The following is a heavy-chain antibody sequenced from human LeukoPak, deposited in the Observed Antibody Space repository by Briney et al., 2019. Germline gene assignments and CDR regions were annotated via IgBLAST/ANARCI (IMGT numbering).Heavy chain of an antibody. CDR1: GDSLSSYY. CDR3: ARALRQQLLTGWFDP. Sequence: SETLSLTCTVSGDSLSSYYWSWIRQPPGGGLEWVGYIYHSGSTNYNPSLKSRVTISVDTSKNQFSLKLISVTAADTAVYYCARALRQQLLTGWFDPWGQGTLVTVSS. J-gene: IGHJ5*02. V-gene: IGHV4-59*01. D-gene: IGHD6-13*01. CDR2: IYHSGST.